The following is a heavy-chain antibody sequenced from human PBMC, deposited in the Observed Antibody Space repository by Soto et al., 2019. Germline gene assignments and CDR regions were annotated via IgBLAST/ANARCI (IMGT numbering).Heavy chain of an antibody. CDR2: IYYSGST. CDR1: GGSISSSSYY. CDR3: ARHVGDDFWSGYYKDYYYMDV. D-gene: IGHD3-3*01. Sequence: SETLSLTCTVSGGSISSSSYYWGWIRQPPGKGLEWIGSIYYSGSTYYNPSLKSRVTISVDTSKNQFSLKLSSVTAADTAVYYCARHVGDDFWSGYYKDYYYMDVWGKGTTVTVSS. V-gene: IGHV4-39*01. J-gene: IGHJ6*03.